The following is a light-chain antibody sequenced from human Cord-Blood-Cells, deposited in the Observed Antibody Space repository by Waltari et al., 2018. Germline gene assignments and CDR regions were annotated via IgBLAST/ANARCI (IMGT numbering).Light chain of an antibody. CDR3: AAWDDSLNGLV. CDR1: SSSIGSNT. V-gene: IGLV1-44*01. CDR2: SNN. J-gene: IGLJ2*01. Sequence: QSVLTQPPSASGTPGQRVTISCSGSSSSIGSNTVNWYQQLPGTAPNLLIYSNNPRPSGVPDRFSGSKSGTSASLAISGLQSEDESDYYCAAWDDSLNGLVFGGGTKLTVL.